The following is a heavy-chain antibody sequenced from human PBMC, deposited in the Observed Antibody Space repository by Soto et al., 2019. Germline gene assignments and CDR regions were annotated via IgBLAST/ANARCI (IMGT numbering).Heavy chain of an antibody. CDR2: ISGSGVST. CDR1: GFTFGSYG. J-gene: IGHJ4*02. Sequence: HPGGSLRLSCAASGFTFGSYGMTWVRQAPGKGLEWVSSISGSGVSTYYADSVQGRFTISRDNSKNTLFLQMSSLRAEDTALYYCANDRRAVVGSFDCWGQGALVTVAS. CDR3: ANDRRAVVGSFDC. D-gene: IGHD3-22*01. V-gene: IGHV3-23*01.